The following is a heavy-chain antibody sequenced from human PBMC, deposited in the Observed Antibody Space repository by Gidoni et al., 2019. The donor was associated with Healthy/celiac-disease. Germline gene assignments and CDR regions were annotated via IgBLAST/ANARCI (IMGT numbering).Heavy chain of an antibody. V-gene: IGHV3-23*01. J-gene: IGHJ4*02. D-gene: IGHD3-3*01. CDR1: GFTFSSYA. CDR3: AKEDFGVVIISNSYDY. Sequence: EVQLLESGGGLVQPGGSLRLYCAASGFTFSSYAMSWVRQAPGKGLVWVSAISGSGVSTYYADSVKGRFTISRDNSKNTLYLQMNSLRAEDTAVYYCAKEDFGVVIISNSYDYWGQGTLVTVSS. CDR2: ISGSGVST.